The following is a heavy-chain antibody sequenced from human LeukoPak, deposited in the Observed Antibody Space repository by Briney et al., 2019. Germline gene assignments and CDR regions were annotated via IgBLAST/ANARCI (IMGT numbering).Heavy chain of an antibody. V-gene: IGHV4/OR15-8*02. CDR3: ASQGGVRNDY. CDR1: GDSITIRDC. CDR2: ICLDGRI. Sequence: SETLSLTCAVSGDSITIRDCWSWVRQPPEKGLEWIGEICLDGRIHYNPSLKSRITISMDRSKAQFSLRLISVAAADTATYFCASQGGVRNDYLGQGILVSVSS. J-gene: IGHJ4*02. D-gene: IGHD1-1*01.